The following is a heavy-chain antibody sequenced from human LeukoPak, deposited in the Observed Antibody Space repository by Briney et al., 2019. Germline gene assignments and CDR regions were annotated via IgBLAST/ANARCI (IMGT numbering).Heavy chain of an antibody. Sequence: GGSLRLSCAASGFTFSKYWMLWVRQAPGKGLESVSRINTDGTVTTYADSVKGRFTVPRDNADNTMFLQMNSVRDEDAAVYYCATKQWLAPPPDSWGQGTPVTVSS. D-gene: IGHD6-19*01. V-gene: IGHV3-74*01. CDR1: GFTFSKYW. J-gene: IGHJ4*02. CDR3: ATKQWLAPPPDS. CDR2: INTDGTVT.